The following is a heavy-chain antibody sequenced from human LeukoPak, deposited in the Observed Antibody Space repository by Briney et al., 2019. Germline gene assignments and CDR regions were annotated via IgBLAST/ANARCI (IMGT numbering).Heavy chain of an antibody. CDR1: GGTFSSYA. J-gene: IGHJ4*02. CDR3: ASSLIVVVPAARGLGD. Sequence: SVKVSCKASGGTFSSYAISWVRQAPGQGLEWMGWIIPIFGTGNYAQKFQGRVTITAHESTSTAYMELSSLRSEYTAVYYCASSLIVVVPAARGLGDWGQGTLVTVSS. CDR2: IIPIFGTG. V-gene: IGHV1-69*01. D-gene: IGHD2-2*01.